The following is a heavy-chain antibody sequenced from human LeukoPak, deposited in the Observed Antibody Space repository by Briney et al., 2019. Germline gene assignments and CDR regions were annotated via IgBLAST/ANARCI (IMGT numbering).Heavy chain of an antibody. Sequence: ASVKVSCKASGYTFTSYDINWVRQATGQGLEWMGWMNPNSGNTGYAQKFQGRVTMTRNTSISTAYMELSSLRSEDTAVYYCARGLWFGELGEVTPRTDDYWGQGTLVTVSS. CDR3: ARGLWFGELGEVTPRTDDY. CDR1: GYTFTSYD. J-gene: IGHJ4*02. V-gene: IGHV1-8*01. D-gene: IGHD3-10*01. CDR2: MNPNSGNT.